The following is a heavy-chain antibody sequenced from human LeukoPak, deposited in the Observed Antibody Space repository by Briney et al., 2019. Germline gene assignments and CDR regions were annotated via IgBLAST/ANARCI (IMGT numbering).Heavy chain of an antibody. CDR3: ARGDYSYGSRY. J-gene: IGHJ4*02. Sequence: SVKVSCKASGGTFSSYAISWVRQAPGQGLEWMGRIIPIFGTANYAQKFQARVTITTPEVTSTAYMELSSLRSEDTAVYYCARGDYSYGSRYWGQGTLVTVSS. CDR1: GGTFSSYA. CDR2: IIPIFGTA. V-gene: IGHV1-69*05. D-gene: IGHD5-18*01.